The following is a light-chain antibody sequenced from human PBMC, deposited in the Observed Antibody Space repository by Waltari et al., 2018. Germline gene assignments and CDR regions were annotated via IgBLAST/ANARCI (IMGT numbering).Light chain of an antibody. CDR2: VNSDDSH. CDR1: SGHSSNV. Sequence: QLVLTQSPSASASLGASVKLTCTLSSGHSSNVIAWLQQQPEKGPRYLMKVNSDDSHSKGDKIPDRFSGSSSGTEHYLTIASLQSEDEADYYCQTGGHGTWVFGGGTKLTVL. CDR3: QTGGHGTWV. V-gene: IGLV4-69*01. J-gene: IGLJ3*02.